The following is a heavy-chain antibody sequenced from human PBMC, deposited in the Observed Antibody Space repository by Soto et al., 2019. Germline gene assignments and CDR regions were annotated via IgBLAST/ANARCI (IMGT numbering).Heavy chain of an antibody. CDR3: ARTELLENCYYGMDV. D-gene: IGHD1-26*01. CDR1: GGTFSSYA. J-gene: IGHJ6*02. Sequence: ASVKVSCKASGGTFSSYAISWVRQAPGQGLEWMGGIIPIFGTANYAQKFQGRVTITADESTSTAYMELSSLRSEDTAVYYCARTELLENCYYGMDVWGQGTTVTVSS. V-gene: IGHV1-69*13. CDR2: IIPIFGTA.